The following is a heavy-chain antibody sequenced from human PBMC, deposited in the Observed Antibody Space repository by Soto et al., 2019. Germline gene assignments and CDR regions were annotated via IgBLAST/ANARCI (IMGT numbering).Heavy chain of an antibody. V-gene: IGHV4-34*01. D-gene: IGHD2-8*02. J-gene: IGHJ6*03. CDR2: INHSGST. CDR3: ARGAERSSAGGSTGYYMYV. Sequence: LSLTCAGYGGSFSGYYWSWIRQPPGKGVEWIGEINHSGSTNYIPSLKSRVTISVDTSKNQFSLKLSSVTAADTAVYYCARGAERSSAGGSTGYYMYVWGKGTTVTVSS. CDR1: GGSFSGYY.